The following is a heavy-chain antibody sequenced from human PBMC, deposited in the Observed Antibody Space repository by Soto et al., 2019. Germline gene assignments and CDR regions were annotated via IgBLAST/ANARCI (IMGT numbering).Heavy chain of an antibody. CDR2: IWYDGSDK. CDR3: ARTNYRYSGNFPFDS. CDR1: GFTFKNYN. D-gene: IGHD5-12*01. J-gene: IGHJ4*02. V-gene: IGHV3-33*01. Sequence: QVQLVESGGGVVQPGKSLRLSCAGSGFTFKNYNMHWVRQAPGKGLEWVALIWYDGSDKFYGDSVKGRFTISRDNSNNTLYLLMNSLRDEDTGVYFCARTNYRYSGNFPFDSWGQGTLVTVSS.